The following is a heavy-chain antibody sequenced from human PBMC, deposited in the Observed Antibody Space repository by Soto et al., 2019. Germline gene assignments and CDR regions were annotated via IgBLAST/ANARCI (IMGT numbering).Heavy chain of an antibody. V-gene: IGHV1-3*01. Sequence: ASLKVSCKASGYTFTSYAMHWVRQAPGQRLEWMGWINAGNGNTKYSQKFQGRVTITRDTSASTAYMELSSLRSEDTAVYYCTYGSGAHLYYYYGMDVWGQGTTVT. J-gene: IGHJ6*02. CDR1: GYTFTSYA. CDR3: TYGSGAHLYYYYGMDV. CDR2: INAGNGNT. D-gene: IGHD3-10*01.